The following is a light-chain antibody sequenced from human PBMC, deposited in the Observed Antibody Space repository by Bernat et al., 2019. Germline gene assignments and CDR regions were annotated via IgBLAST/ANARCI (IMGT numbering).Light chain of an antibody. CDR1: ESLLHSNGKTF. CDR3: MQSIQLPHT. V-gene: IGKV2D-29*01. J-gene: IGKJ4*01. Sequence: DIVMTQTPLSLSVTPGQPASISCKSSESLLHSNGKTFLSWYLQKAGQPPQVLIYEVSNRFSGVPKRFSGSGSGTDFTLKISRVEAGDVWVYYCMQSIQLPHTFGGGTRLEIK. CDR2: EVS.